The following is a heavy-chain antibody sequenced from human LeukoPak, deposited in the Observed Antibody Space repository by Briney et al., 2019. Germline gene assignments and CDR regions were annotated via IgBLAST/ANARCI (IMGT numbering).Heavy chain of an antibody. Sequence: SETLSLTCTVSGGSISSDTYYWSWIRQPAGKGLEWLGHIFTTVSTNNNPSLKSRAPISKDTSKNQFSLKLSSVTAADTAVYYCARDYDYVWGTYRHMGPWFDPWGQGTLVTVSS. CDR3: ARDYDYVWGTYRHMGPWFDP. CDR1: GGSISSDTYY. D-gene: IGHD3-16*02. CDR2: IFTTVST. V-gene: IGHV4-61*09. J-gene: IGHJ5*02.